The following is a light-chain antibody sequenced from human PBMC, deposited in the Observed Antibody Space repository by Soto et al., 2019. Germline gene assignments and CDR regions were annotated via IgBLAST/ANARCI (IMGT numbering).Light chain of an antibody. J-gene: IGKJ5*01. CDR2: KAS. Sequence: DIQMTQSPSTLSASVGDRVTIICRASQSISSWLAWYQQKGGKAPKPLISKASNLDSGVPSRFSGSGSGTDFTLTISSLQPEDFATYYCQHLNSYPITFGQGTRLEI. V-gene: IGKV1-5*03. CDR1: QSISSW. CDR3: QHLNSYPIT.